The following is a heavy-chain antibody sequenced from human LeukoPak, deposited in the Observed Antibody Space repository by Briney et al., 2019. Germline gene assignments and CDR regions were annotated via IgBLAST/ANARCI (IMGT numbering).Heavy chain of an antibody. V-gene: IGHV3-33*01. CDR3: VSFYETY. D-gene: IGHD2-2*01. CDR2: IWYDGSNK. CDR1: GFTFSSYG. J-gene: IGHJ4*02. Sequence: PGGSLRLSCAASGFTFSSYGMHWVRQAPGKGLEWVAAIWYDGSNKYYADSVKGRFTISRDNSKNTVYLQMNNLRAEDTAVYYCVSFYETYWGRGTLVTVSS.